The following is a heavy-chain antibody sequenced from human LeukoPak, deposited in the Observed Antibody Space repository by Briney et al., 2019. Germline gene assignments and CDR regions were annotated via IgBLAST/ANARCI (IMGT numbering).Heavy chain of an antibody. CDR3: ARDSTVTTSYYYYGMDV. D-gene: IGHD4-17*01. CDR1: GFTFSSYS. V-gene: IGHV3-48*02. Sequence: GGSLRLSCAASGFTFSSYSMNWVRQAPGKGLEWVSYISSSSSTIYYADSVKDRFTISRDNAKNSLYLQMNSLRDEDTAVYYCARDSTVTTSYYYYGMDVWGQGTTVTVSS. J-gene: IGHJ6*02. CDR2: ISSSSSTI.